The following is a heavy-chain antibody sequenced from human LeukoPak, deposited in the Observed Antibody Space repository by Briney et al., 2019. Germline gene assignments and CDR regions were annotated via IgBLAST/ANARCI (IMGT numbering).Heavy chain of an antibody. CDR3: TTDLSRYDILTGYYTEVDY. CDR1: GFTFSNAW. Sequence: GGSLRLSCAASGFTFSNAWMSWVRQAPGKGLEWVGRIKSKTDGGTTDYAAPVKGRFTISRDDSKNTLYLQMNSLKTEDTAVYYCTTDLSRYDILTGYYTEVDYWGQGTLVTVSS. V-gene: IGHV3-15*01. J-gene: IGHJ4*02. D-gene: IGHD3-9*01. CDR2: IKSKTDGGTT.